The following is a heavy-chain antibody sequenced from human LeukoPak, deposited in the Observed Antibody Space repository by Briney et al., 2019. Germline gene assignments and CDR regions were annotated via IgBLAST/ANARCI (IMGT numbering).Heavy chain of an antibody. CDR1: GGSISTYY. D-gene: IGHD2/OR15-2a*01. CDR3: ERGATSLSYFDS. CDR2: IYYSGST. V-gene: IGHV4-59*01. J-gene: IGHJ4*02. Sequence: PSETLPLTCTVSGGSISTYYWSWIRQPPGKRLEWIGYIYYSGSTNYNPSLKSRVTISVDTSKNQFSLKLSSVTAADTAVYYCERGATSLSYFDSRGQGTLVTVSS.